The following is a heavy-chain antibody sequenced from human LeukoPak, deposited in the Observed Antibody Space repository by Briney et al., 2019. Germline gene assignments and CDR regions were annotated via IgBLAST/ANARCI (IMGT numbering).Heavy chain of an antibody. CDR2: ISSNGGST. J-gene: IGHJ4*02. D-gene: IGHD2-2*01. V-gene: IGHV3-64*01. Sequence: GGSLRLSCAASGFTFSSYAMPWVRQAPGKGLEYVSAISSNGGSTYYANSVKGRFTISRDNSKNTLYLQMGSLRAEDMAVYYCARAGVLVAGFDYWGQGTLVTVSS. CDR1: GFTFSSYA. CDR3: ARAGVLVAGFDY.